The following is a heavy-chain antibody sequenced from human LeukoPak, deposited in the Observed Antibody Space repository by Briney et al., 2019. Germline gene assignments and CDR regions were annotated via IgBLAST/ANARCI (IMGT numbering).Heavy chain of an antibody. D-gene: IGHD3-9*01. V-gene: IGHV4-59*01. CDR2: IYYSGST. J-gene: IGHJ4*02. CDR1: GSSISSYY. CDR3: ARGDYDILTGYYFNLNY. Sequence: SETLSLTCTVSGSSISSYYWSWIRQPPGKGLEWIGYIYYSGSTNYNPSLKGRVTISADTSKNQFSLKLSSVTAADTAVYYCARGDYDILTGYYFNLNYWGQGTLVTVSS.